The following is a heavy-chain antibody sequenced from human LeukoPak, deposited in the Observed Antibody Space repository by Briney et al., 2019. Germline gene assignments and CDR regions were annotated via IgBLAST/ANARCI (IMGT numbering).Heavy chain of an antibody. CDR3: ARGRRSATTATYYLDF. J-gene: IGHJ4*02. V-gene: IGHV1-3*01. CDR2: INAGNGNT. CDR1: EYIFTDYA. Sequence: ASVKVSCMASEYIFTDYAINWVRQAPGQRLEWMGWINAGNGNTKYSQKFQGRVTITRDTSASTAYMELSSLTSEDTAVYYCARGRRSATTATYYLDFWGQGTLVTVSS. D-gene: IGHD2-21*02.